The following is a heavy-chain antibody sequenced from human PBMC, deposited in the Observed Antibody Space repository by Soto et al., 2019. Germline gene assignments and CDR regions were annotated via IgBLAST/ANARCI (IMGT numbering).Heavy chain of an antibody. Sequence: PGGSLRLSCAASGFTFRNHAMHWVRQAPGKGLECLFVIAYDGSNTYYRDSVKGRFTISRDNSRDTVYLHMNSLGSEDTGVYYCAKSYYGDYDHRLLFDNRGQRSSVTGSS. CDR1: GFTFRNHA. J-gene: IGHJ4*02. D-gene: IGHD4-17*01. V-gene: IGHV3-30-3*02. CDR2: IAYDGSNT. CDR3: AKSYYGDYDHRLLFDN.